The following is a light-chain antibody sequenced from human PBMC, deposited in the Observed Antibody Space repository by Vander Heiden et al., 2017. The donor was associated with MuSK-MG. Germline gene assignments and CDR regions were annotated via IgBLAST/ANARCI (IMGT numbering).Light chain of an antibody. CDR1: QSISYY. V-gene: IGKV1-39*01. CDR2: AAS. J-gene: IGKJ2*01. CDR3: QQSDSSPLYT. Sequence: DPVSITCRASQSISYYLNWFQQRPGKAPKLLIYAASSLQSGVPSRFSGSGYGTDFTLTISSPQPEDFATYYCQQSDSSPLYTFGQGTKLDIK.